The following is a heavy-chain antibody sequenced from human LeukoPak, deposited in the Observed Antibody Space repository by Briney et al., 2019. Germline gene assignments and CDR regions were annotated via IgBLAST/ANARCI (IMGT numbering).Heavy chain of an antibody. Sequence: ASVKVSCKASGYTFTSYGISWVRQAPGQGLEWMGWISAYNGNTNYAQKLQGRVTMTTDISTSTAYMELRSLSSDDTAVYYCARDHGGGADSSGPWPGYWGQGTLVTVSS. J-gene: IGHJ4*02. D-gene: IGHD3-22*01. V-gene: IGHV1-18*01. CDR2: ISAYNGNT. CDR1: GYTFTSYG. CDR3: ARDHGGGADSSGPWPGY.